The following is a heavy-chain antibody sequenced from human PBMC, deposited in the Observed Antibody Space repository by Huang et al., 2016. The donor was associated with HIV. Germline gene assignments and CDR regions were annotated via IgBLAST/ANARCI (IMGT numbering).Heavy chain of an antibody. Sequence: QVQLVESGGGVVQPGRSLRISCAASGFTFSSYGMHWVRQAPGKVLEWVSVISYDAKTKYYADAVKGRFSISRDNSKTTVYLQLNRLGLEDTAVYYCAKGGSAAAVLDFWGQGTLVTVSS. CDR2: ISYDAKTK. CDR1: GFTFSSYG. V-gene: IGHV3-30*18. D-gene: IGHD6-13*01. CDR3: AKGGSAAAVLDF. J-gene: IGHJ4*02.